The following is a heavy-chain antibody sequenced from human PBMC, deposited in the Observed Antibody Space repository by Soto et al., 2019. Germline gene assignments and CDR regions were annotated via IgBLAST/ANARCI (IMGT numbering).Heavy chain of an antibody. J-gene: IGHJ6*02. CDR3: ARGSTMVRGVIWGSGYYYYCGMDV. D-gene: IGHD3-10*01. CDR2: ISAYNGNT. V-gene: IGHV1-18*04. Sequence: ASVKVSCKASGYTFTSYGISWVRQAPGQGLGWMGWISAYNGNTNYAQKLQGRVTMTTDTSTSTAYMELRSLRSDDTAVYYCARGSTMVRGVIWGSGYYYYCGMDVWGQGTTVTVSS. CDR1: GYTFTSYG.